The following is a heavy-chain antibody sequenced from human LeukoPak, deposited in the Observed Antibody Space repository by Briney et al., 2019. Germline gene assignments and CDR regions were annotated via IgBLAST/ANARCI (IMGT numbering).Heavy chain of an antibody. J-gene: IGHJ4*02. CDR1: GFTFSNAW. D-gene: IGHD3-10*01. CDR2: IKRKTDGGTT. CDR3: TPQLLWFGELSN. Sequence: PGGSLRLSCAASGFTFSNAWMSWVRQAPGKGLEWVGRIKRKTDGGTTDYAAPVKGRFTISRDDSNNTLYLQMNSLKTEDTAVYYCTPQLLWFGELSNWGQGTLVTVSS. V-gene: IGHV3-15*01.